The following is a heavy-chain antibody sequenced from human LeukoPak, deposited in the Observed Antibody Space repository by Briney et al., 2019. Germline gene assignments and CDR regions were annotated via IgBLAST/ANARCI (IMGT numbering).Heavy chain of an antibody. CDR3: ARDIAVAGDAFDI. CDR2: ISSSSSYI. D-gene: IGHD6-19*01. J-gene: IGHJ3*02. Sequence: GGSLRLSCAASGFTFSSYSMNWVRQAPGKGLEWVSSISSSSSYIYYADSVKGRFTISRDNAKNSLYLQMNSLRAEDTAVYYCARDIAVAGDAFDIWGQGTMVTVAS. V-gene: IGHV3-21*01. CDR1: GFTFSSYS.